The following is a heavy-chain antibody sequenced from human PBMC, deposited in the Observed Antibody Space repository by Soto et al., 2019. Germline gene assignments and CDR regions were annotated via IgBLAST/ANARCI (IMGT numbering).Heavy chain of an antibody. V-gene: IGHV3-9*01. CDR2: ISWNSGSI. D-gene: IGHD4-17*01. Sequence: GGSLRLSCAASGFTFDDYAMHWVRQAPGKGLEWVSGISWNSGSIGYADSVKGRFTISRDNAKNSLYLQMNSLRAEDTALYYCAKDVGDGTVRAFDIWGQGTMVTVSS. CDR3: AKDVGDGTVRAFDI. CDR1: GFTFDDYA. J-gene: IGHJ3*02.